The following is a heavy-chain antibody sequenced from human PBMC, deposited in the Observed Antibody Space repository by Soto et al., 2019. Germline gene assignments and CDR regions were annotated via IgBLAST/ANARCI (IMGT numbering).Heavy chain of an antibody. CDR2: ILGSGANT. CDR1: GFTFSDYA. J-gene: IGHJ4*02. V-gene: IGHV3-23*01. D-gene: IGHD1-26*01. Sequence: GGSLRLSCAASGFTFSDYAMSWVRQAPGKGPEWVSTILGSGANTYYPDSVKGRFTLSRDNSRNTLDLQLNSLRAEDTAVYYCVRYIVGTYYFDYWGQGTPVTVTS. CDR3: VRYIVGTYYFDY.